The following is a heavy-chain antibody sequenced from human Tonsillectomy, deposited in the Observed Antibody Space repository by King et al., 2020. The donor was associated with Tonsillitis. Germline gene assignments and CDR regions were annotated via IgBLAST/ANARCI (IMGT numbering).Heavy chain of an antibody. J-gene: IGHJ4*02. V-gene: IGHV3-7*01. CDR1: GFTFSNFW. CDR3: TKGGRNAYSN. Sequence: VQLVESGGGLVQPGGSLTLSCAASGFTFSNFWMSWVRQAPGKGLEWVANIKEDGSEKYYMDSVKGRFTISRDTAKKSLFLQMNSLRVEDTAVYYCTKGGRNAYSNWGQGILVTVSS. CDR2: IKEDGSEK. D-gene: IGHD3-16*01.